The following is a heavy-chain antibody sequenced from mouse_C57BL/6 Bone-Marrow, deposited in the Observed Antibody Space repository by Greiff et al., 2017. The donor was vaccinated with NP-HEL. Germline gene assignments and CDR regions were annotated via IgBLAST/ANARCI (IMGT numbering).Heavy chain of an antibody. V-gene: IGHV1-80*01. CDR1: GYAFSSYW. Sequence: QVQLQQSGAELVKPGASVKISCKASGYAFSSYWMNWVKQRPGQGLEWIGQIYPGDGDTNYNGKFKGKATLTADKSSSTAYMQLSSLTSEDSAVYSGASVYYGYDGGYYYARDYWGQGTSVTVSS. CDR2: IYPGDGDT. D-gene: IGHD2-2*01. CDR3: ASVYYGYDGGYYYARDY. J-gene: IGHJ4*01.